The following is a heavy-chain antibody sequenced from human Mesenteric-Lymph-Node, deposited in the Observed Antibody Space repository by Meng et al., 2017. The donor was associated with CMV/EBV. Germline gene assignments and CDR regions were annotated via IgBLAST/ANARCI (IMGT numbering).Heavy chain of an antibody. V-gene: IGHV3-30*02. CDR1: GFTFSSFG. Sequence: GESLKISCAASGFTFSSFGMHWVRQTPGKGLEWVAFIRYDGSNKYYADSVKGRFTISRDKSKNTLYLQMNSLRAEDTAVYYCAKETMEYYDTSGLHYWGQGTLVTVSS. CDR3: AKETMEYYDTSGLHY. J-gene: IGHJ4*02. D-gene: IGHD3-22*01. CDR2: IRYDGSNK.